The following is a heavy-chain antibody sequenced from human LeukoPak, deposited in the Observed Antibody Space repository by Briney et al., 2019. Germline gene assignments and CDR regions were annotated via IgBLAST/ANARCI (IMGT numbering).Heavy chain of an antibody. CDR2: ISGDGGST. CDR1: GFTFDDYA. CDR3: AKDIRYSSGWNYYDYGMDV. V-gene: IGHV3-43*02. D-gene: IGHD6-19*01. Sequence: PGGSLRLSCAASGFTFDDYAMHWGRHAPGEGLEWVSLISGDGGSTYYADSVKGRFTISRDNSKNSLYLQMNSLRTEDTALYYCAKDIRYSSGWNYYDYGMDVWGQGTTVTVSS. J-gene: IGHJ6*02.